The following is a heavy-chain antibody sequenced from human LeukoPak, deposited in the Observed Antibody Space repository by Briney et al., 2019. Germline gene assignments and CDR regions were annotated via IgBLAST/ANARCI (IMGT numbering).Heavy chain of an antibody. CDR3: AKAADNFDI. CDR1: GITLSSHG. J-gene: IGHJ3*02. V-gene: IGHV3-30*02. CDR2: IPFDGSRQ. D-gene: IGHD3-9*01. Sequence: PAGGSLRLSCEASGITLSSHGMHWVRQAPGKGLEWMAFIPFDGSRQYYADSVKGRFIISRDNSKQTLHLQINNLRAEDTAVYYCAKAADNFDIWGQGTMVTVSS.